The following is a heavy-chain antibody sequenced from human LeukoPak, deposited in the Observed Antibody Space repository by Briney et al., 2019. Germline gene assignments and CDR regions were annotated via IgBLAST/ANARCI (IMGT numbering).Heavy chain of an antibody. CDR2: IGSSGSTI. J-gene: IGHJ4*02. CDR1: GFTFSSYE. D-gene: IGHD3-10*01. CDR3: ARSWSTMVRGVIQKTDFDY. V-gene: IGHV3-48*03. Sequence: GGSLRLSCAASGFTFSSYEMNWVRQAPGKGLEWVSCIGSSGSTIYYADSVKGRFTISRDNAKNSLYLQMNSLRAEDMAVYYCARSWSTMVRGVIQKTDFDYWGQGTLVTVSS.